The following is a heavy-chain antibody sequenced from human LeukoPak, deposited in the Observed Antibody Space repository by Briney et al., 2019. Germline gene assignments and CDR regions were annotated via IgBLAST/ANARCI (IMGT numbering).Heavy chain of an antibody. J-gene: IGHJ5*02. CDR2: IHSGGSI. V-gene: IGHV3-66*01. CDR3: ARGESDNWYDP. Sequence: GGSLRLSCAASGFTVSSNYMSWVRQAPGKGLEWVSVIHSGGSIYYGDSVKGRFTISRDNPKNMLYLQMNSLRADHPAVYYCARGESDNWYDPWGQGTLVTVSS. CDR1: GFTVSSNY.